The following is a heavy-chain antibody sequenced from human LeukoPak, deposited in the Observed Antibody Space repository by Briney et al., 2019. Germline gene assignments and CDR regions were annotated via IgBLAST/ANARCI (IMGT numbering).Heavy chain of an antibody. CDR3: ARDHSMRIAAAGTSDY. D-gene: IGHD6-13*01. V-gene: IGHV1-24*01. Sequence: ASVKVSCKVSGYTLTELSMHWVRQAPGKGLEWMGGFDPEDGETIYAQKLQGRVTMTTDTSTSTAYMELRSLRSDDTAVYYCARDHSMRIAAAGTSDYWGQGTLVTVSS. CDR1: GYTLTELS. CDR2: FDPEDGET. J-gene: IGHJ4*02.